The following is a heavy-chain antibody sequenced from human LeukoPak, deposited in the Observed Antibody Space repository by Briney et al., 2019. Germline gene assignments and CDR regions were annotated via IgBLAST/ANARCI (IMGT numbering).Heavy chain of an antibody. CDR2: IIPIFGTA. V-gene: IGHV1-69*05. Sequence: SVKVSCKASGGTFSSYVVSWVRQAPGQGLEWMGGIIPIFGTANYAQKFQGRVTITTDEFTSTAYMELRSLRSDDTAVYYCARGGIPEPFDYWGQGTLVTVSS. D-gene: IGHD1-14*01. J-gene: IGHJ4*02. CDR3: ARGGIPEPFDY. CDR1: GGTFSSYV.